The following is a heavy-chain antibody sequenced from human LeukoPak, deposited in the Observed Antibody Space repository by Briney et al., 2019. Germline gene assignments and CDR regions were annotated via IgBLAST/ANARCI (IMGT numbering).Heavy chain of an antibody. CDR2: IYTSGST. CDR1: GGSISSGSYY. J-gene: IGHJ3*02. V-gene: IGHV4-61*02. D-gene: IGHD5-24*01. Sequence: SETLSLTCTVSGGSISSGSYYWSWIRQPAGKGLEWIGRIYTSGSTNYNPSLKSRVTISVDTSKNQYSLKLSSVTAADTAVYYCARVNVEMATISHDAFDIWGQGTMVTVSS. CDR3: ARVNVEMATISHDAFDI.